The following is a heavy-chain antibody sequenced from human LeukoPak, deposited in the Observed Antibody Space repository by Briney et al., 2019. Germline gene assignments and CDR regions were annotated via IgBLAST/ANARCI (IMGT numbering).Heavy chain of an antibody. V-gene: IGHV4-61*02. J-gene: IGHJ5*02. CDR2: IYTSGST. CDR1: GGSISSGSYY. CDR3: ARLVSGYYDFWSGYGENWFDP. D-gene: IGHD3-3*01. Sequence: SETLSLTCTVSGGSISSGSYYWSWIRQPAGKGLEWIGRIYTSGSTNYNPSLKSRVTISVDTSKNQFSLKLSSVTAADTAVYYRARLVSGYYDFWSGYGENWFDPWGQGTLVTVSS.